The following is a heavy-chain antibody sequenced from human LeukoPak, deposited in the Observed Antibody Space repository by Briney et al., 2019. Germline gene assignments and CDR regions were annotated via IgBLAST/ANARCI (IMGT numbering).Heavy chain of an antibody. V-gene: IGHV1-24*01. J-gene: IGHJ4*02. Sequence: GASVKVSCKVSGYTLTELSMHWVRQAPGKGLEWMGGFDPEDGETIYAQKFQGRVTMTEDTSTDTAYMELSSLRSEDTAVYYCATTPDYYDSSYYFDYWGQGTLVTVSS. CDR1: GYTLTELS. D-gene: IGHD3-22*01. CDR2: FDPEDGET. CDR3: ATTPDYYDSSYYFDY.